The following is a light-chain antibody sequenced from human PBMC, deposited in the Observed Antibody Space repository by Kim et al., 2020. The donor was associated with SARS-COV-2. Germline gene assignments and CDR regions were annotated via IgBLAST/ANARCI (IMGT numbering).Light chain of an antibody. Sequence: GQKLDISCSGSRTNIGINVVNWYQQLPGTAPKLLMFDNNQRPSGVPDRFSGSKSGTSASLAISGLQSEDEADYYCATWDDSLHGVVFGGGTKLTVL. CDR3: ATWDDSLHGVV. CDR2: DNN. V-gene: IGLV1-44*01. CDR1: RTNIGINV. J-gene: IGLJ2*01.